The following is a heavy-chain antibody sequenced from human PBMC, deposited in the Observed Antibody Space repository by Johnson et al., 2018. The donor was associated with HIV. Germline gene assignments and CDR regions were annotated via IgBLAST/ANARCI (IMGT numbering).Heavy chain of an antibody. CDR3: ARGDCSSTSCPRNAFDI. J-gene: IGHJ3*02. CDR2: TRNKANSYTT. D-gene: IGHD2-2*01. V-gene: IGHV3-72*01. Sequence: VQLVESGGGLVQPGGSLRLSCAASGFTFSDHYMDWVRQAPGKGLEWVGRTRNKANSYTTEYAASVKGRFTISRDDSKNSLYLQMNSLKTEDTAVYYCARGDCSSTSCPRNAFDIWAQGTMVTVSS. CDR1: GFTFSDHY.